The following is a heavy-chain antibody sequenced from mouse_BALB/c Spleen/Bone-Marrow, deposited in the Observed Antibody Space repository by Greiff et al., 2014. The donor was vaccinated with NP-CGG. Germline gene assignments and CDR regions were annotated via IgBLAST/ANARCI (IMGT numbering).Heavy chain of an antibody. D-gene: IGHD2-4*01. CDR3: ARHAYYDQTEVSFVY. CDR1: GFTFNNYG. CDR2: ISGGGSYT. J-gene: IGHJ3*01. Sequence: EVKLEESGGGLVKSGGSLKLSCAASGFTFNNYGMSWVRQTPEKRLEWVATISGGGSYTFYPDSVKGRFTISRDNAKNDLYLQLSSLRSGDTALYYCARHAYYDQTEVSFVYWGQGTLVTVSA. V-gene: IGHV5-9-2*01.